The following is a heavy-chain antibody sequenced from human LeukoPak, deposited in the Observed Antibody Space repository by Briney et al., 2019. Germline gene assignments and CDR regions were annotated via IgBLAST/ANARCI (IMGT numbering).Heavy chain of an antibody. CDR1: GGSITNYY. CDR3: ARSADYVWGSQGFDY. J-gene: IGHJ4*02. Sequence: SETLSLTCTVSGGSITNYYWSWIQQPPGKGLEWIGYIYYSGSTNYNPSLKSRVTISVDTSKNQFSLKLSSVTAADTAVYYCARSADYVWGSQGFDYWGQGTLVTVSS. CDR2: IYYSGST. V-gene: IGHV4-59*08. D-gene: IGHD3-16*01.